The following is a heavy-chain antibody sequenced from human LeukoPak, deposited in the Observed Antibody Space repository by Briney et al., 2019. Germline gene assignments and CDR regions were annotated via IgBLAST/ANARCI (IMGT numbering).Heavy chain of an antibody. Sequence: SETLSLTCAVYGGSFSGYYWSWIRQPPGKGLEWIGEINHSGSTNYNPSLKSRVTISVDTSKNRFSLKLSSVTAADTAVYYCARVVTIFGVVKDGMDVWGQGTTVTVSS. V-gene: IGHV4-34*01. CDR1: GGSFSGYY. D-gene: IGHD3-3*01. CDR3: ARVVTIFGVVKDGMDV. CDR2: INHSGST. J-gene: IGHJ6*02.